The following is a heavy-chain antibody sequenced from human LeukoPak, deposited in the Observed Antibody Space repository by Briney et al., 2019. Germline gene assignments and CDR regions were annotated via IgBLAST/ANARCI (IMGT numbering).Heavy chain of an antibody. V-gene: IGHV1-2*02. D-gene: IGHD6-19*01. CDR2: INPNSGGT. Sequence: ASVKVSCKASGYTFTRYYMHWVRQAPGQGLEWMGWINPNSGGTNYAQKFQGRVTMTRDTSISTAYMELSRLRSDDTAVYYCARDIGVAVAGTLDYWGQGTLVTVSS. CDR3: ARDIGVAVAGTLDY. J-gene: IGHJ4*02. CDR1: GYTFTRYY.